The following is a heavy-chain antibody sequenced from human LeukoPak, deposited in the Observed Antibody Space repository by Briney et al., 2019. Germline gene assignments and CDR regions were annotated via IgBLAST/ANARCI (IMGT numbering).Heavy chain of an antibody. CDR1: RYTFSSYD. CDR3: ASLGGIAAAGTARFDP. V-gene: IGHV1-2*02. CDR2: INPNSGGT. J-gene: IGHJ5*02. D-gene: IGHD6-13*01. Sequence: GASVKVSCKASRYTFSSYDINWVRQAPGQGLEWMGWINPNSGGTNYAQKFQGRVTMTRDTSISTAYMELSRLRSDDTAVYYCASLGGIAAAGTARFDPWGQGTLVTVSS.